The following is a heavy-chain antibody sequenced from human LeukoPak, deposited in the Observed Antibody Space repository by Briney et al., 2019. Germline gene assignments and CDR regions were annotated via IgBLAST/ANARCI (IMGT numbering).Heavy chain of an antibody. J-gene: IGHJ6*02. CDR3: ARGVVPAPYYYYGMHV. Sequence: SVQVSCKASRGTFSSYTISWVRQAPGQGLEGMGTIIPILGIANYAQKFQGRVTITADKSTSTAYMELSSLRSEDTAVYYCARGVVPAPYYYYGMHVWGQGTTVTVSS. V-gene: IGHV1-69*02. D-gene: IGHD2-2*01. CDR1: RGTFSSYT. CDR2: IIPILGIA.